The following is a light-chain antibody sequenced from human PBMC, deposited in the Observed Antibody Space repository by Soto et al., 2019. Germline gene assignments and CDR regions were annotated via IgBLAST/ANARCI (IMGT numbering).Light chain of an antibody. J-gene: IGLJ3*02. V-gene: IGLV2-8*01. Sequence: QSVLTQPASVSGSPGQSITISCTGSSSDIGDYNFVSWYQQHPGKAPRRLISEVTKRPSGVPDRFSGSRSGNTASLTVSGLQAEDEADYYCSSYADGNSWVFGGGTKLTVL. CDR2: EVT. CDR1: SSDIGDYNF. CDR3: SSYADGNSWV.